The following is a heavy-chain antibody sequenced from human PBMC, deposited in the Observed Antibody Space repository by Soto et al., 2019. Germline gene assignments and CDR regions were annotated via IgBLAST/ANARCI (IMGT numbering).Heavy chain of an antibody. V-gene: IGHV4-39*01. Sequence: SETLSLTCTVSGGSISSSGYYWDWIRQPPGKGLEWIGSIYYGGRTYHNPSLESRVTISADTNKNQFSLKLSSVTASDTAVYYCARLHSEYSTSTVRERSASXYWGQGTLVTVSS. CDR3: ARLHSEYSTSTVRERSASXY. CDR1: GGSISSSGYY. D-gene: IGHD6-6*01. CDR2: IYYGGRT. J-gene: IGHJ4*02.